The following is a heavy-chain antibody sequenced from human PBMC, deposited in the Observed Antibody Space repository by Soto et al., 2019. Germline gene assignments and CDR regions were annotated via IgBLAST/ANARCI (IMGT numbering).Heavy chain of an antibody. V-gene: IGHV3-74*01. J-gene: IGHJ4*02. CDR1: GFTFSSYW. CDR2: INSDGSST. D-gene: IGHD3-16*01. CDR3: AREGGGSIRLGSFDY. Sequence: EVQLVESGGGLVQPGGSLRLSCAASGFTFSSYWMHWVRQAPGKGLVWVSRINSDGSSTSYADSVKGRFTISRDNAKNRLYLQMNSLRAEDTAVYYCAREGGGSIRLGSFDYWGQGTLVTVSS.